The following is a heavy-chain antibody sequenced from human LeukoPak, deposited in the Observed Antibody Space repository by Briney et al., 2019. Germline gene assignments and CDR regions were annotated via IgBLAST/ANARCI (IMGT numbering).Heavy chain of an antibody. V-gene: IGHV3-66*01. Sequence: GVSVRLSCAVSGFSVSTKYMSWVRQAPGKGLEWVSVIYSGGTTYYADSVKGRFTISRDNSKNTLDLQMNSLRAEDTAVYYCARDRVSTVHPIDYWGQGTLVTVCS. J-gene: IGHJ4*02. CDR2: IYSGGTT. CDR1: GFSVSTKY. D-gene: IGHD6-6*01. CDR3: ARDRVSTVHPIDY.